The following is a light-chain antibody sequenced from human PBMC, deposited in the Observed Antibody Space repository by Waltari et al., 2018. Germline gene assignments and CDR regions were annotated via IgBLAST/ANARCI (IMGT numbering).Light chain of an antibody. CDR3: QQSYSTPWT. J-gene: IGKJ1*01. CDR1: QSISSY. V-gene: IGKV1-39*01. Sequence: PSPVSLSPGQTANITCRASQSISSYLNWYQQKPGKAPKLLIYAASSLQSGVPSRFSGSGSGTDFTLTISSLQPEDFATYYCQQSYSTPWTFGQGTKVEIK. CDR2: AAS.